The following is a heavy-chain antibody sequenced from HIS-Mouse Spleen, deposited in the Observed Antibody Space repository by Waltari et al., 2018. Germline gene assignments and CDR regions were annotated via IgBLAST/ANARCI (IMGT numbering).Heavy chain of an antibody. CDR1: GGYISSSSYD. V-gene: IGHV4-39*07. D-gene: IGHD6-13*01. Sequence: QLQLQESGPGLVKPSETLSLTCTVSGGYISSSSYDWGWIRQPPGKGLEWIGGIYYSGSTYYNPSLKSRVTISVDTSKNQFSLKLSSVTAADTAVYYCAREIPYSSSWYDWYFDLWGRGTLVTVSS. CDR3: AREIPYSSSWYDWYFDL. J-gene: IGHJ2*01. CDR2: IYYSGST.